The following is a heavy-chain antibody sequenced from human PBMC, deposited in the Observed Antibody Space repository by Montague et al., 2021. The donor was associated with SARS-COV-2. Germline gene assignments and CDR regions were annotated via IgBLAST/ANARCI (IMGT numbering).Heavy chain of an antibody. CDR2: IKQSGST. J-gene: IGHJ4*02. CDR1: GGSFGDDH. CDR3: ARAHLSVSMIVVVFTSASYYFDY. D-gene: IGHD3-22*01. V-gene: IGHV4-34*01. Sequence: SETLSLTCGVYGGSFGDDHWSWIRQPPGKGLEWIGDIKQSGSTNYNPSLKGRVTISIDTSKNQFSLKLTSVTAADTAVYFCARAHLSVSMIVVVFTSASYYFDYWGQGARVTVSS.